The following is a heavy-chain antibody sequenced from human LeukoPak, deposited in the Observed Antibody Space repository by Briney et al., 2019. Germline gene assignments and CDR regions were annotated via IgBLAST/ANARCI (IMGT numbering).Heavy chain of an antibody. CDR1: GGSINSGSYY. Sequence: SSETLSLTCTVSGGSINSGSYYWSWIRQPAGKGLEWIGRTYTSGSTNYNPSLKSRVTISVDTSKNQFSLKLSSVTAADTAVYYCARDSRGYSYGYSRYSLGDRSYPSSDPWGQGTLVTVSS. J-gene: IGHJ5*02. CDR3: ARDSRGYSYGYSRYSLGDRSYPSSDP. V-gene: IGHV4-61*02. CDR2: TYTSGST. D-gene: IGHD5-18*01.